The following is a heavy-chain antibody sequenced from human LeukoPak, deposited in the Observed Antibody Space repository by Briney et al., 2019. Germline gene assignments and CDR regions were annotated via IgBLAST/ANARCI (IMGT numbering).Heavy chain of an antibody. J-gene: IGHJ4*02. Sequence: GGSLRLSCGGSGFIFINHAINWVRQTPGKGLEWLSAISNDGRYIYYTESVKGRFTTSRDNSRNTVYLQMNGLRVEDAAVYYCATVMGSSPSTAYFAYWGQGTLVTVSS. CDR1: GFIFINHA. V-gene: IGHV3-23*01. CDR2: ISNDGRYI. D-gene: IGHD6-6*01. CDR3: ATVMGSSPSTAYFAY.